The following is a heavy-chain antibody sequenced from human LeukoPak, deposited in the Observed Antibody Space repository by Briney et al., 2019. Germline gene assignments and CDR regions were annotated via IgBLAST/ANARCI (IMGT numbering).Heavy chain of an antibody. CDR1: GFTFSDYY. CDR3: ARGYCSSTSCYVGYDAFDI. V-gene: IGHV3-69-1*01. Sequence: PGGSLRLSCAASGFTFSDYYMNWVRQAPGKGLEWVSSISSSSYIYYADSVKGRFTISRDNAKNSLYLQMNSLRAEDTAVYYCARGYCSSTSCYVGYDAFDIWGQGTMVTVSS. CDR2: ISSSSYI. D-gene: IGHD2-2*01. J-gene: IGHJ3*02.